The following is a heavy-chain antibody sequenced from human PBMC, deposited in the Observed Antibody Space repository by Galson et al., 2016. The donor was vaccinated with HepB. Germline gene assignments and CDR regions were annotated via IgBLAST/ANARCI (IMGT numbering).Heavy chain of an antibody. CDR1: GESFSYY. J-gene: IGHJ6*02. D-gene: IGHD6-13*01. Sequence: SETLSLTCAVHGESFSYYWSWIRQAPGKGLEWIGEVNHDGNTRYSPSLKSRVTMSADTSKKQVSLNLSSVTAADTAVYYCARVYTSAWYTGLGWNEYNGLDVWGQGTTFTVS. CDR2: VNHDGNT. V-gene: IGHV4-34*01. CDR3: ARVYTSAWYTGLGWNEYNGLDV.